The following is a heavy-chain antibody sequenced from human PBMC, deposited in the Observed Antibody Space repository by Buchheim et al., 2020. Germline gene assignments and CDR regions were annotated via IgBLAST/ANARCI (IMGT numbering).Heavy chain of an antibody. CDR2: ISHSGST. J-gene: IGHJ4*02. V-gene: IGHV4-4*02. D-gene: IGHD6-19*01. CDR1: GGSISSGNW. Sequence: QVQLQESGPGLVKPSGTLSLTCAVSGGSISSGNWWSWVRQHPGEGLEWIGGISHSGSTNYNPSLQSRVTMSVDKSQNQFSLKLTSVTAADTAVYYCAREVSPLAVAGTSYFDYWGQGTL. CDR3: AREVSPLAVAGTSYFDY.